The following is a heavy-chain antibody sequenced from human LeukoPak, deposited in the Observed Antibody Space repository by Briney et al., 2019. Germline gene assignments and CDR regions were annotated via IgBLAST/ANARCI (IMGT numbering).Heavy chain of an antibody. D-gene: IGHD3-3*02. J-gene: IGHJ4*02. CDR2: VSWNGGSI. V-gene: IGHV3-9*01. Sequence: GGSLRLSCVASGFTFDDYAMHWVRHAPGKGLEWVSGVSWNGGSIGYVDSVKGRFTISRDNAKNSLYLQMNSLRAEDTALYYCAKGPHFDYWGQGSLVTVSS. CDR3: AKGPHFDY. CDR1: GFTFDDYA.